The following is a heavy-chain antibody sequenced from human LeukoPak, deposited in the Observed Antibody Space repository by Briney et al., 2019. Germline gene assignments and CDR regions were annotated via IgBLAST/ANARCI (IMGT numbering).Heavy chain of an antibody. D-gene: IGHD4-17*01. CDR2: ISGYNGNT. CDR3: ARQWATVTTSLDWYFDL. J-gene: IGHJ2*01. Sequence: ASVKVSCKASGYIFTSYGISWVRQAPGQGLEWMGWISGYNGNTNYAQKFQGRVTMTTDTSTSTAYMELRSLRSDDTAVYYCARQWATVTTSLDWYFDLWGRGTLVTVSS. CDR1: GYIFTSYG. V-gene: IGHV1-18*01.